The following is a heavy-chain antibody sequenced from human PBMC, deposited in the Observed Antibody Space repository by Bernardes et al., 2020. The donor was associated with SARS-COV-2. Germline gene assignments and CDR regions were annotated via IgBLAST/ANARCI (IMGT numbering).Heavy chain of an antibody. J-gene: IGHJ4*02. V-gene: IGHV4-4*02. CDR3: ARDASVTSRGYFDY. D-gene: IGHD4-17*01. Sequence: SETLSLTCAVSGGSISSNNWLSWVRQPRRKGLEWIGDIYHSGATYYNPSRERRVTISVDMSKNLFSLTLTSVTAADTAVYYCARDASVTSRGYFDYWGRGTLATVSS. CDR2: IYHSGAT. CDR1: GGSISSNNW.